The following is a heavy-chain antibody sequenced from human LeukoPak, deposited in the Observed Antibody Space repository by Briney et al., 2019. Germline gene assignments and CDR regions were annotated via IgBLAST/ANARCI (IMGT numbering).Heavy chain of an antibody. CDR3: ATYRRGYHDTNESYYFDY. J-gene: IGHJ4*02. V-gene: IGHV3-23*01. CDR2: ISDSGGSP. Sequence: GGSLRLSCAASGFTFRRFAMSWVRQAPGKGLEWVSGISDSGGSPYYADSVKGRFTISRDNSKNTLYLQMNGLRAEDTAIYYCATYRRGYHDTNESYYFDYWGQGTLVTVSS. CDR1: GFTFRRFA. D-gene: IGHD2-8*01.